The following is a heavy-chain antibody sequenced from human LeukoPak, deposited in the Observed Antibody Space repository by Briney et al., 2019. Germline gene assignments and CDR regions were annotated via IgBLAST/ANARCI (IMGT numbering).Heavy chain of an antibody. CDR3: VRQFAS. V-gene: IGHV3-48*01. Sequence: GSLRLXXAASGFTFGDHIMNWVRQLPGKRLEWVAYVSGSGSTVYYADSVKGRFTVSRDNGKSSLYLQMNSLRVEDTALYYCVRQFASWGQGTLVTVSS. J-gene: IGHJ4*02. CDR2: VSGSGSTV. CDR1: GFTFGDHI.